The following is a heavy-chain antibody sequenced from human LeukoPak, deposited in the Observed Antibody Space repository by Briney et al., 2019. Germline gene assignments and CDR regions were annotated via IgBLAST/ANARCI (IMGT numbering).Heavy chain of an antibody. CDR1: GFTFSNYA. D-gene: IGHD6-13*01. Sequence: PGGSLRLSCAASGFTFSNYAMNWVRRAPGKGLEWVSYISSSSSTIYYADSVKGRFTISRDNAKNSLYLQMNSLRAGDSAVYYCARDSRQQLPHWGQGTLVTVSS. CDR3: ARDSRQQLPH. V-gene: IGHV3-48*01. J-gene: IGHJ4*02. CDR2: ISSSSSTI.